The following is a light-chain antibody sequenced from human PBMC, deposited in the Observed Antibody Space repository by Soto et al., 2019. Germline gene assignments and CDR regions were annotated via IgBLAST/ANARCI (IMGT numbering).Light chain of an antibody. CDR2: DAS. V-gene: IGKV1-5*01. CDR1: ESIDNW. CDR3: QQYNSYEWT. J-gene: IGKJ1*01. Sequence: DIQMTQSPSTLSASVGDTVTITCRASESIDNWLAWYQQKPGKAPKLLIYDASSLESGVPSRFSGSGSGTEFTLTISSLQPDDFATYYCQQYNSYEWTFGQGTKVDIK.